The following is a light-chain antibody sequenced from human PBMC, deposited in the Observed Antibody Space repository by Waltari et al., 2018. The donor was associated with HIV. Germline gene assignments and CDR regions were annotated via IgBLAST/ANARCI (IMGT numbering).Light chain of an antibody. Sequence: EIVMTQSPATLSVSPGERATLSCRASQSVSSNLAWYQQKPGQAPRLLIFAASTGIPARFSGSGSGTEFTLTISSLQSEDFALYYCQQYNDWPRTFGQGTKVEIK. CDR2: AA. CDR1: QSVSSN. CDR3: QQYNDWPRT. J-gene: IGKJ1*01. V-gene: IGKV3D-15*01.